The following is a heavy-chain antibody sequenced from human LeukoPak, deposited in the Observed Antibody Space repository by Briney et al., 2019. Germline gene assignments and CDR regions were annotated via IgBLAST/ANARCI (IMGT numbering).Heavy chain of an antibody. CDR3: ASVTYSDSSNPPGTNSYYGMDV. Sequence: GASVKVSCKASGYTFTGYYMHWVGQAPGQGVAGMGWINPNSGGTNYAQKFQGRVTMARDTSISTAYMELSRLRSDDTAVYYCASVTYSDSSNPPGTNSYYGMDVRGQGTTVTVSS. V-gene: IGHV1-2*02. D-gene: IGHD3-22*01. J-gene: IGHJ6*02. CDR1: GYTFTGYY. CDR2: INPNSGGT.